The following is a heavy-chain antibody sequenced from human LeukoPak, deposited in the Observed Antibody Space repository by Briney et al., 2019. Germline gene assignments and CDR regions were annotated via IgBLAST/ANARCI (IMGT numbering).Heavy chain of an antibody. V-gene: IGHV3-23*01. Sequence: GGSRGFPCAAPEFTFRTYAMSWVPKPPGKGLDGSPGISGDGDSRYYADSVNGRFTISRDNSKNTLYLRMNSLRAEDTALYYCAKVAGSSGWYGGNAFDIWGQGTMVTVSS. J-gene: IGHJ3*02. CDR2: ISGDGDSR. CDR3: AKVAGSSGWYGGNAFDI. D-gene: IGHD6-19*01. CDR1: EFTFRTYA.